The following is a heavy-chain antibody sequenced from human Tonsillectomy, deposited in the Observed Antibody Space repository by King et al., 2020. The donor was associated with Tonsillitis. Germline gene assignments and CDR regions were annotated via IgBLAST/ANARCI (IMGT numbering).Heavy chain of an antibody. CDR1: GDSITSNS. D-gene: IGHD2/OR15-2a*01. CDR2: IYNNERT. CDR3: AIDAHSISGFWYIDL. Sequence: VQLVESGPGLVKPSETLSLSCTVSGDSITSNSWTWIRQPPGKGLEWIGYIYNNERTNYNPSLKSRVTTSVDTSKNQMSLKLTSVTAADTAVYYCAIDAHSISGFWYIDLWGRGTLVTVSS. V-gene: IGHV4-59*01. J-gene: IGHJ2*01.